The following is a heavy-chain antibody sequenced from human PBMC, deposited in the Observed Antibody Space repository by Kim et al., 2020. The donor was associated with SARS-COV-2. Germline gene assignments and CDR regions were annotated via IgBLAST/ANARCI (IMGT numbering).Heavy chain of an antibody. J-gene: IGHJ4*02. Sequence: ASVKVSCKGSGYTFSSYSMHWVRQAPGQRLEWMGWINGGNGDTKYSREFQGRVTIYRDTSASTGYMELSSLTSEDTAVYYCAREGLWGSRTLSDYWGQGTLVTVSS. V-gene: IGHV1-3*01. CDR3: AREGLWGSRTLSDY. CDR1: GYTFSSYS. D-gene: IGHD7-27*01. CDR2: INGGNGDT.